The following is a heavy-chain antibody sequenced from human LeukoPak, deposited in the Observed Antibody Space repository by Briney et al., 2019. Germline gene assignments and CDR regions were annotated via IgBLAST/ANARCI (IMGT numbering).Heavy chain of an antibody. CDR3: ARRVRGLPLGSYYGDY. CDR1: GYTFTSYG. V-gene: IGHV1-18*01. CDR2: MSAYNGNT. J-gene: IGHJ4*02. D-gene: IGHD1-26*01. Sequence: GASVKVSCKASGYTFTSYGISWVRQAPGQGLEWMGWMSAYNGNTNYAQKLQGRVTMTTDTSTSTAYMELRSLRSDDTAVYYCARRVRGLPLGSYYGDYWGQGTLVTVSS.